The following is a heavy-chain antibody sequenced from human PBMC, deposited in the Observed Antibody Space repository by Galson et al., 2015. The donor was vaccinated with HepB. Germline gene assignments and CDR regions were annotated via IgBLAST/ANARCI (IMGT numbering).Heavy chain of an antibody. V-gene: IGHV1-8*01. D-gene: IGHD4-11*01. CDR2: MNPNSGNT. CDR3: ARGSSTVKRPRPGDY. J-gene: IGHJ4*02. CDR1: GYTFTSYD. Sequence: SVKVSCKASGYTFTSYDINWVRQATGQGLEWMGWMNPNSGNTGYAQKFQGRVTMTRDTSISTAYMELSSLRSEDTAVYYCARGSSTVKRPRPGDYWGQGTLVTVSS.